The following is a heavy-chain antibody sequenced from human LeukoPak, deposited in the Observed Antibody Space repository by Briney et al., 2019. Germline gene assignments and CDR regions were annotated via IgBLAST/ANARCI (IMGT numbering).Heavy chain of an antibody. CDR1: DSSMSGYY. Sequence: PSETLSLTCAVPDSSMSGYYWSWIRQSPGKGLEWIGYIYYSGSTNYNPSLKSRVTISIDTSKDQFSLKLSSVTAADTAVYYCARVGIAAVYMDVWGKGTTVTISS. CDR2: IYYSGST. D-gene: IGHD6-13*01. J-gene: IGHJ6*03. V-gene: IGHV4-59*01. CDR3: ARVGIAAVYMDV.